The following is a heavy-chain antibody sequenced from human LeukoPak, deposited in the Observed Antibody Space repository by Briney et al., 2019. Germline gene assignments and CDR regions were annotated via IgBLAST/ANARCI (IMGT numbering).Heavy chain of an antibody. CDR1: GGSFSGYY. V-gene: IGHV4-34*01. D-gene: IGHD4-17*01. CDR2: INHSGST. CDR3: ARGVRTVTGL. J-gene: IGHJ2*01. Sequence: SETLSLTCAVYGGSFSGYYWSWIRQPPGKGLEWIGEINHSGSTNYNPSRKSRVTISVDTSKNQLSMKLSCVTAAATAVYYCARGVRTVTGLWGRGTLVTVS.